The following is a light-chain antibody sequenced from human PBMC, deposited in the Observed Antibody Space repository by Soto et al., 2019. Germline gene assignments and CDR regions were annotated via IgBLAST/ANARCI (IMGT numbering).Light chain of an antibody. CDR3: QQYYSTTYS. Sequence: DIVMTQSPASLAVSLGGRATINCKSSQTILYTSNNKKYLAWYQQKAGQPPKLLIYWASTRESGVPDRFSGSGSETDFTLTISNLQPEDVADYYCQQYYSTTYSFGQGTKLEIK. V-gene: IGKV4-1*01. J-gene: IGKJ2*01. CDR1: QTILYTSNNKKY. CDR2: WAS.